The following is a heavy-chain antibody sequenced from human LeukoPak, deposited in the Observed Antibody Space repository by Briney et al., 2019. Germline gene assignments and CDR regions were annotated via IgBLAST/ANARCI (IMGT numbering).Heavy chain of an antibody. CDR1: GFTFSSYW. Sequence: PGGSLRLSCAASGFTFSSYWMHWVRQAPGKGLEWVSGISWNSGSIGYADSVKGRFTISRDNAKNSLYLQMNSLRAEDTALYYCANVVYWGQGTLVTVSS. CDR2: ISWNSGSI. D-gene: IGHD2-21*01. J-gene: IGHJ4*02. V-gene: IGHV3-9*01. CDR3: ANVVY.